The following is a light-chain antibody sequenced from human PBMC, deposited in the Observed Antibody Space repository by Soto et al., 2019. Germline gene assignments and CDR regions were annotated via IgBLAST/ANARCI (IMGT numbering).Light chain of an antibody. CDR2: DAS. V-gene: IGKV3-11*01. CDR1: QSVSSY. J-gene: IGKJ5*01. Sequence: EIVLTQSPATLSLSPGERATLSCRASQSVSSYLACYQQKPGQAPRLLIYDASNRATGIPARFSGSGSGTDFTLTISSLEPEDSAVYYCQQRNHWPPTVGQGTQREIK. CDR3: QQRNHWPPT.